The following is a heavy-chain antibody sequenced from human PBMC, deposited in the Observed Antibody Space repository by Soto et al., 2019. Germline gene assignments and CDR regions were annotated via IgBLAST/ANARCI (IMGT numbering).Heavy chain of an antibody. V-gene: IGHV3-23*01. Sequence: GGSLRLSCAASGFSFIDYAINWVRQVPGRGLEYVAGIGGRGGNAFYADSMKGRFSISRDNSKNTVYLHMHDLRVDDSAMYYCAKARHSGDFAGSYDSWGQGTLVTVSS. D-gene: IGHD2-21*02. J-gene: IGHJ5*02. CDR3: AKARHSGDFAGSYDS. CDR2: IGGRGGNA. CDR1: GFSFIDYA.